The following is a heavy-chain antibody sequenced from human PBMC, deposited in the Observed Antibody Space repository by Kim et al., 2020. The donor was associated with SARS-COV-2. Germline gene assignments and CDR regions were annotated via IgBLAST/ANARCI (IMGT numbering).Heavy chain of an antibody. V-gene: IGHV1-69*01. CDR2: IIPIFGTA. CDR1: GGTFSSYA. D-gene: IGHD1-26*01. CDR3: ASGNSGSYSEGEYYYYYGMDV. Sequence: SVKVSCKASGGTFSSYAISWVRQAPGQGLEWMGGIIPIFGTANYAQKFQGRVTITADESTSTAYMELSSLRSEDTAVYYCASGNSGSYSEGEYYYYYGMDVWGQGTTVTVSS. J-gene: IGHJ6*02.